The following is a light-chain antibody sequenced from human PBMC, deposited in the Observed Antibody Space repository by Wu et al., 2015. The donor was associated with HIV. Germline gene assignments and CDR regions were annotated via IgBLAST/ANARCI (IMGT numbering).Light chain of an antibody. CDR2: GAS. CDR3: QQYYKWPPLT. J-gene: IGKJ4*01. V-gene: IGKV3-15*01. Sequence: EIVMTQSPATLSVSPGERATLSCGASQSIYDKLAWYQQKRGQAPRLLIYGASIRATGVPARFSGSGSGTEFTLTISSPQSEDFAVYYCQQYYKWPPLTFGGGTRVEIK. CDR1: QSIYDK.